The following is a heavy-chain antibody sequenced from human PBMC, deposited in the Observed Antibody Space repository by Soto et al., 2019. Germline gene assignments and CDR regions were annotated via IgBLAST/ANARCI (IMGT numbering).Heavy chain of an antibody. CDR2: IYYSGST. CDR3: ATTGGDYYDSSGYQLGHAAFDF. CDR1: GGSIISRSYY. Sequence: SHTWSVAGGSIISRSYYRVRKSKTPGKGLEWLGSIYYSGSTYYNPSLKSRVTISVDTSKNQFSLKLSSVAAADTAVYYCATTGGDYYDSSGYQLGHAAFDFWGQGKMVPGS. D-gene: IGHD3-22*01. V-gene: IGHV4-39*01. J-gene: IGHJ3*01.